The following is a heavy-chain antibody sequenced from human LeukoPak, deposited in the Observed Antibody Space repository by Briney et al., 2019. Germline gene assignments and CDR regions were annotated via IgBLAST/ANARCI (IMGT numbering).Heavy chain of an antibody. CDR2: IDHSGRT. CDR3: ARKGLTKPLSVAVDFDS. CDR1: GGSFSGYY. Sequence: SETLSLTCAVYGGSFSGYYWSWIRQPPGKGLEWIAEIDHSGRTNFNRSLKSRIAISVDTSKKHFSLKLSSVTAADTAVYYCARKGLTKPLSVAVDFDSWGQGTLVTVSS. D-gene: IGHD6-19*01. V-gene: IGHV4-34*01. J-gene: IGHJ4*02.